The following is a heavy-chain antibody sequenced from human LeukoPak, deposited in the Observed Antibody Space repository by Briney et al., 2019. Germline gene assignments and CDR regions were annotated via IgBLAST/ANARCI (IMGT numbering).Heavy chain of an antibody. Sequence: PGGSLRLSCAASGFTFSSYAMSWVRQAPGKGLEWVANIKQDGSEKYYVDSVKGRFTISRGNAKNSLYLQMNSLRAEDTAVYYCARDGYNPLFDYWGQGTLVTVSS. CDR1: GFTFSSYA. CDR3: ARDGYNPLFDY. D-gene: IGHD5-24*01. V-gene: IGHV3-7*01. CDR2: IKQDGSEK. J-gene: IGHJ4*02.